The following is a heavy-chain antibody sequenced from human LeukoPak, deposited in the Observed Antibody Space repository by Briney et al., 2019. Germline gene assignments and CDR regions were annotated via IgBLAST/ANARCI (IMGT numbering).Heavy chain of an antibody. CDR1: GFTFSSYW. CDR3: ARDDPLRTFDY. V-gene: IGHV3-7*01. Sequence: GGSLRLSCAACGFTFSSYWMSWVRQAPGKGLEWVANIKQDGSEKYYVDSVKGRFTISRDNAKNSLYLQMNSLRAEDTAVYYCARDDPLRTFDYWGQGTLVTVSS. CDR2: IKQDGSEK. D-gene: IGHD1-14*01. J-gene: IGHJ4*02.